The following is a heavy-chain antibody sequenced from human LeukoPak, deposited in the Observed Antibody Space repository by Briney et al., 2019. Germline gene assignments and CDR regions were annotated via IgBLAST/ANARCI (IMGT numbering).Heavy chain of an antibody. CDR2: INPSGGSR. J-gene: IGHJ6*02. CDR3: ARGGIVVVPEPCYGLDV. Sequence: GASVKVSCKASGYTFTSYYMHWVRQAPGKGLEGMGIINPSGGSRSYAQKFQGSVTMTRDTSTSTVYMELSSLRSEDTAVYYCARGGIVVVPEPCYGLDVWGQGTTVTVSS. CDR1: GYTFTSYY. V-gene: IGHV1-46*01. D-gene: IGHD2-2*01.